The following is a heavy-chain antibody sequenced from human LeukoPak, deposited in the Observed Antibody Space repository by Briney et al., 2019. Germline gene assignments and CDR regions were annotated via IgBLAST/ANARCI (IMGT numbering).Heavy chain of an antibody. J-gene: IGHJ4*02. D-gene: IGHD3-3*01. CDR3: ARDGDFWSGYPYYFDY. CDR1: GFTFSSYS. Sequence: GGSLRLSCAASGFTFSSYSMDWVRQAPGKGLEWVSSISSSSSFIYYADSVKGRFTISRDNAKNSLYLQMNSLRAEDTAVYYCARDGDFWSGYPYYFDYWGQGTLVTVSS. V-gene: IGHV3-21*01. CDR2: ISSSSSFI.